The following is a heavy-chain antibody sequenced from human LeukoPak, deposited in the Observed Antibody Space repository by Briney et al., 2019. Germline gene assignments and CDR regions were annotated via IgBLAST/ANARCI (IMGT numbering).Heavy chain of an antibody. CDR3: AREYCSSTSCYQIADDAFDI. CDR1: GFTFYTYA. CDR2: ISGSGDNT. V-gene: IGHV3-23*01. Sequence: GGSLRLSCAASGFTFYTYAMTWVRQAPGKGLEWVSSISGSGDNTYYADSVKGRFTVSRDNAKNSLYLQMNSLRAEDTAVYYCAREYCSSTSCYQIADDAFDIWGQGTMVTVSS. J-gene: IGHJ3*02. D-gene: IGHD2-2*01.